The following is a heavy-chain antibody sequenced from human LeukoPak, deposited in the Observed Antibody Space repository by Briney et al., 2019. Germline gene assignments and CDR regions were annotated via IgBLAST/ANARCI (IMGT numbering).Heavy chain of an antibody. CDR2: IIPIFGSA. CDR3: ARALHLELHSYFDS. D-gene: IGHD1-1*01. Sequence: GASVKVSCKASGGTFSSYAINWVRQAPGQGLEWMGGIIPIFGSANYAQKFQGRVTITADESTSTAYMELSSLRSEDTAVYYCARALHLELHSYFDSWGQGTLVTVSS. V-gene: IGHV1-69*13. CDR1: GGTFSSYA. J-gene: IGHJ4*02.